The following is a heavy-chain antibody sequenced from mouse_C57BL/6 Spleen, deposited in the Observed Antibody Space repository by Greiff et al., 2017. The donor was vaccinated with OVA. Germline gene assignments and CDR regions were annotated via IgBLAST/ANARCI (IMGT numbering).Heavy chain of an antibody. CDR2: INPSTGGT. CDR3: ARASLRYGSNYFDY. J-gene: IGHJ2*01. D-gene: IGHD1-1*01. V-gene: IGHV1-42*01. Sequence: VQLKQSGPELVKPGASVKISCKASGYSFTGYYMNWVKQSPEKSLEWIGEINPSTGGTTYNQKFKAKATLTVDKSSSTAYMQLKSLTSEDSAVYYCARASLRYGSNYFDYWGQGTTLTVSS. CDR1: GYSFTGYY.